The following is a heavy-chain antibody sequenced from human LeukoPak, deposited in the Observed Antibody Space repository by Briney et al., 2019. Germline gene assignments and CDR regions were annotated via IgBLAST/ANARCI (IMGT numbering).Heavy chain of an antibody. CDR3: AKVELSASGGELDP. J-gene: IGHJ5*02. V-gene: IGHV3-23*01. CDR1: GFTFSSYG. D-gene: IGHD3-16*02. CDR2: IGVSGAIT. Sequence: GGSLRLSCAASGFTFSSYGMTWVRQAPGKGLEWVSSIGVSGAITHYTDAVKGRFSISRDNSKNTVYLQMKSLRADDTAVYYCAKVELSASGGELDPWGQGTLVIVSS.